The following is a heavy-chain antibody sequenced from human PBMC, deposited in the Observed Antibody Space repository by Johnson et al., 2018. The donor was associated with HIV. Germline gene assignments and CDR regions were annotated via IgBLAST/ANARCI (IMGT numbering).Heavy chain of an antibody. CDR3: TTEILVRAFDI. Sequence: VQLVESGGGVVQPGRSLRLSCAASGFTFSSYAMHWVRQAPGKGLEYVSAISSNGGSTYYANSVKGRFTISRDNSKNTLYLQMGSLRAEDMAVYYCTTEILVRAFDIWGQGTMVTVSS. CDR2: ISSNGGST. V-gene: IGHV3-64*01. CDR1: GFTFSSYA. D-gene: IGHD2-8*02. J-gene: IGHJ3*02.